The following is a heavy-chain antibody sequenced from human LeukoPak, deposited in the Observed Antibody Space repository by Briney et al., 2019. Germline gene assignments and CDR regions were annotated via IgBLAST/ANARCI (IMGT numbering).Heavy chain of an antibody. CDR2: IIPIFGTA. D-gene: IGHD2-15*01. Sequence: SVKVSCKASGGTFSSYAISWVRQAPGQGLEWMGGIIPIFGTANYAQKFQGRVTITADESTSTAYMGLSSLRCEDTAVYYCARERLGYCSGGSCSKRAYGMDGWGKGTTVTVSS. V-gene: IGHV1-69*13. J-gene: IGHJ6*01. CDR1: GGTFSSYA. CDR3: ARERLGYCSGGSCSKRAYGMDG.